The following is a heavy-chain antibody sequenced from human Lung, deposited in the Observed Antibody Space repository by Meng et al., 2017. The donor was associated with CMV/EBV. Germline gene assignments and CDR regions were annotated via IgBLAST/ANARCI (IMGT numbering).Heavy chain of an antibody. CDR2: ISYDGSNK. CDR3: ARDPNTLGNNYDFWSGYYSHYYYGMDV. V-gene: IGHV3-30-3*01. CDR1: GFTFSSYA. J-gene: IGHJ6*02. D-gene: IGHD3-3*01. Sequence: GESXKISCAASGFTFSSYAMHWVRQAPGKGLEWVAVISYDGSNKYYADSVKGRLTIFRDNSKNPLYLQMNSLRAEDKAVYYCARDPNTLGNNYDFWSGYYSHYYYGMDVWXQGTXVTVSS.